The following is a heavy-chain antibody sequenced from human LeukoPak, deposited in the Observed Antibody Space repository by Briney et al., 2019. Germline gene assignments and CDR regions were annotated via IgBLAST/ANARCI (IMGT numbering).Heavy chain of an antibody. Sequence: PGGSLRLSCAASGFTFSNYAMRWVRQAPGKGLEWVSGISGSGDSTYYADSVKGRFTISRDNSKNTLYLQMNSLRAEDTAVYYCARSSLWLLRYDYWGQGTLVTVSS. CDR2: ISGSGDST. V-gene: IGHV3-23*01. J-gene: IGHJ4*02. D-gene: IGHD3-22*01. CDR1: GFTFSNYA. CDR3: ARSSLWLLRYDY.